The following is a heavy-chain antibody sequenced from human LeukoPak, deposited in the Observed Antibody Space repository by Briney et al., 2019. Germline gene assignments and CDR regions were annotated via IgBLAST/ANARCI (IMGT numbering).Heavy chain of an antibody. D-gene: IGHD2-21*02. CDR1: GGSFSGYY. V-gene: IGHV4-34*01. CDR2: INHSGST. J-gene: IGHJ3*02. Sequence: TSETLSLTCAVYGGSFSGYYWSWIRQPPGKGLEWVGEINHSGSTNYNPSLKSRVTISVDTSKNQFSLKLSSVTAADTAVYYCARTDDAFHIWGHGTTVTVSS. CDR3: ARTDDAFHI.